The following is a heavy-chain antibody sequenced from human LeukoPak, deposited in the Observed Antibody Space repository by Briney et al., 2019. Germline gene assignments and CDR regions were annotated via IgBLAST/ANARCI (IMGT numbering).Heavy chain of an antibody. CDR3: ARDGDYYSLYFDY. CDR2: ISGSGGST. D-gene: IGHD2-21*02. J-gene: IGHJ4*02. V-gene: IGHV3-23*01. CDR1: GFTFSSYA. Sequence: GGSLRLSCAASGFTFSSYAMSWVRQAPGKGLEWVSAISGSGGSTYYADSVKGRFTISRDNAKNSLFLQMDSLRDGDTAVYYCARDGDYYSLYFDYWGQGTLVTVSS.